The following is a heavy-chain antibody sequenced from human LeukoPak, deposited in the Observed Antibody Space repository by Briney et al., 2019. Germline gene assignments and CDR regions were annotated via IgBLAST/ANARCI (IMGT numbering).Heavy chain of an antibody. CDR3: AKDDEYFDWLLAY. CDR2: ISYDGSNN. D-gene: IGHD3-9*01. V-gene: IGHV3-30*18. J-gene: IGHJ4*02. CDR1: GFTFSNYG. Sequence: GRSLRLSCTASGFTFSNYGMHWVRQAPGKGLEWVAVISYDGSNNYYADSVKGRFTISRDNSKNTLYLQMNSLRAEDTAVYYCAKDDEYFDWLLAYWGQGTLVTVSS.